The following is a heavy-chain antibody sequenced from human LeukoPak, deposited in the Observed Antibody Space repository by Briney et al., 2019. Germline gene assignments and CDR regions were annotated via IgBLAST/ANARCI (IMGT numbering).Heavy chain of an antibody. V-gene: IGHV3-23*01. CDR2: ISGSGGST. D-gene: IGHD2-21*02. J-gene: IGHJ4*02. Sequence: GGSLRLSCAASGFTFSSYWMHWVRQAPGKGLEWVSAISGSGGSTYYADSVKGRFTISRDNSKNTLYLQMNSLRAEDTAVYYCAKDWGIVVVTPLDYWGQGTLVTVSS. CDR3: AKDWGIVVVTPLDY. CDR1: GFTFSSYW.